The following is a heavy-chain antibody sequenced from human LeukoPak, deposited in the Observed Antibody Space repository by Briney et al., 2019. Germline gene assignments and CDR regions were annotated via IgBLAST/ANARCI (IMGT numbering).Heavy chain of an antibody. V-gene: IGHV1-18*01. Sequence: ASVKVSCKASGYTFTSYGIRWVRQAPGQGLEWMGWISAYNGNTNYAQKLQGRVTMTTDTSTSTAYMELRSLRSDDTAVYYCARDQSHDYGYYYYYYYMDVWGKGTTVTVSS. J-gene: IGHJ6*03. D-gene: IGHD4-17*01. CDR2: ISAYNGNT. CDR3: ARDQSHDYGYYYYYYYMDV. CDR1: GYTFTSYG.